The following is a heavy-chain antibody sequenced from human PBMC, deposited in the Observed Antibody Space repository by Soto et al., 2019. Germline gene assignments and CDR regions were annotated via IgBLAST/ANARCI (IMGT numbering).Heavy chain of an antibody. V-gene: IGHV3-7*01. D-gene: IGHD5-18*01. CDR3: ARDFYGGYTYGPGDY. Sequence: EVQLVESGGGLVQPVGSLRLSCAASGFMFSAYWMSWVRQAPGKGLEWVANIHGDGGKIYYVDSVKGRFTISRDNAKRSLYLQMNSLRAEDTAVYYCARDFYGGYTYGPGDYWGQGALVAVSS. CDR1: GFMFSAYW. CDR2: IHGDGGKI. J-gene: IGHJ4*02.